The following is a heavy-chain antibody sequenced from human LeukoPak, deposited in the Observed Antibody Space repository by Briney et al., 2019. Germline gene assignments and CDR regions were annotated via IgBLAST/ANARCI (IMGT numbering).Heavy chain of an antibody. CDR2: IYYSGST. D-gene: IGHD5-24*01. CDR3: ASGDRWLPDY. J-gene: IGHJ4*02. CDR1: GVSISSYY. V-gene: IGHV4-59*01. Sequence: SETLSLTCTVSGVSISSYYWSWIRQPPGKGLEWIGYIYYSGSTNYNPSLKSRVTISVDTSKNQFSLKLSSVTAADTAVYYCASGDRWLPDYWGQGTLVTVSS.